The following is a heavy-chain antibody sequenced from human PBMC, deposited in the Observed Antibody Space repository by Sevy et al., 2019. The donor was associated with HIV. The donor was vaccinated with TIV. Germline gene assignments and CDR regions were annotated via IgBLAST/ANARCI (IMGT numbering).Heavy chain of an antibody. V-gene: IGHV3-64D*06. J-gene: IGHJ4*02. Sequence: GGSLRLSCSASGFTFSSYAMHWVRQAPGKGLEYVSAISRNGGSTYYADSVKGRFTISRDNSSNTLYLQMSRLRAEDTAMYYCVREKEGSGYSRLPFDYWGQGTLVTVSS. CDR2: ISRNGGST. CDR1: GFTFSSYA. CDR3: VREKEGSGYSRLPFDY. D-gene: IGHD6-13*01.